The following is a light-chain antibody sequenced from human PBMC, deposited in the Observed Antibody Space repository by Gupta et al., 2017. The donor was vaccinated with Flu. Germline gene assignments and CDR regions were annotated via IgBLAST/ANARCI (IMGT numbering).Light chain of an antibody. J-gene: IGLJ1*01. CDR3: ATWDDSLTGHYV. V-gene: IGLV1-44*01. CDR1: SSNIGSNS. CDR2: ANS. Sequence: SSNIGSNSVNWYLQVPGTAPKLLIYANSERPSGVPARFSGSKSGTSASLAISGLQPEDEADYYCATWDDSLTGHYVFGSGTTVTVL.